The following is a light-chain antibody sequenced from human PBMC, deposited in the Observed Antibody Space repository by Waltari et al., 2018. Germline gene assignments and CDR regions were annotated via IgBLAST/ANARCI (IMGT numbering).Light chain of an antibody. CDR3: MQATHWPVT. CDR1: QSLVYTDGISY. J-gene: IGKJ5*01. V-gene: IGKV2-30*01. Sequence: DVGLTQSPLSLSVTLGQPASISCRSSQSLVYTDGISYLNWFHQRPGQAPRRLIYKVSSRDSGVPDRLSGSGSGTEFTRMISSVEADDVGVYFCMQATHWPVTFGQGTRLEIK. CDR2: KVS.